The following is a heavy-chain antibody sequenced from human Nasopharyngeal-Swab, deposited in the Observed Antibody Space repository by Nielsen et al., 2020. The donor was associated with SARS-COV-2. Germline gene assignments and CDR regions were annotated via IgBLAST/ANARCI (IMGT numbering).Heavy chain of an antibody. J-gene: IGHJ6*03. V-gene: IGHV1-8*01. CDR3: ARGGKGGGIVVVIPYYYYYMDV. CDR1: GYTFTSYD. Sequence: ASVKVSCKASGYTFTSYDINWVRQATGQGLERMGWMNPNSGNTGYAQKFQGRVTMTRNTSISTAYMELSSLGSEDTAVYYCARGGKGGGIVVVIPYYYYYMDVWGKGTTVTVSS. CDR2: MNPNSGNT. D-gene: IGHD3-22*01.